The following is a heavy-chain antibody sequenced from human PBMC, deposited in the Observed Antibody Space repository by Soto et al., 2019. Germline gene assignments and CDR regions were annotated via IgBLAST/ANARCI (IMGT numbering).Heavy chain of an antibody. V-gene: IGHV3-23*01. D-gene: IGHD3-3*01. CDR1: GFAFSRYG. CDR2: ISGSGYSI. Sequence: EVQLLESGGASVQPGGSVRLSCVVSGFAFSRYGMSWVRQAPGKGLEWVAHISGSGYSINYAESVKGRFTISRDNSKGTLYLQMNSLTAEDTALYYCSKFGPGADYWGQGTLVTVSS. CDR3: SKFGPGADY. J-gene: IGHJ4*02.